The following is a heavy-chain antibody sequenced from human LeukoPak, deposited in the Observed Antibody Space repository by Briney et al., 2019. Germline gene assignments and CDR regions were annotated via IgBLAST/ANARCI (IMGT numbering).Heavy chain of an antibody. V-gene: IGHV3-23*01. CDR2: MSASGGST. CDR1: GFTFSSYA. Sequence: HSGGSLRLSCTASGFTFSSYAMSWVRQAPGKGLEWVSAMSASGGSTYCADSAKGRFTISRDNAKNSLYLQMNSLRAEDTAVYYCAKDLSSYGSGFNGFDSWGQGTLVTVSS. J-gene: IGHJ5*01. D-gene: IGHD3-10*01. CDR3: AKDLSSYGSGFNGFDS.